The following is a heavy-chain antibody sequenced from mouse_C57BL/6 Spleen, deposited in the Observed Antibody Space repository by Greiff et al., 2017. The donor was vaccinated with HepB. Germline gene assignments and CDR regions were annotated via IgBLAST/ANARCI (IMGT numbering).Heavy chain of an antibody. V-gene: IGHV1-72*01. J-gene: IGHJ2*01. D-gene: IGHD1-1*01. CDR2: IDPNSGGT. CDR3: ARENYCSSHYFDY. Sequence: VKLMESGAELVKPGASVKLSCKASGYTFTSYWMHWVKQRPGRGLEWIGRIDPNSGGTKYNEKFKSKATLTVDKPASTAYMQLSSLTSEDSAVYYCARENYCSSHYFDYWGQGTTLTVSS. CDR1: GYTFTSYW.